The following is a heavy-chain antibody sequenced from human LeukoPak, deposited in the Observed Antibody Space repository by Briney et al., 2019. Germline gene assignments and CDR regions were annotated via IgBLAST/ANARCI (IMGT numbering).Heavy chain of an antibody. Sequence: PGGSLRLSCVASGFTFSNYAMNWVRQAAGKGLEWVSIIGGSGGITFYADSVKGRFTISRDNSKNTLYLQMNSLRAEGTAIYYCATSDYLGYWGQGTLVTVSS. CDR2: IGGSGGIT. J-gene: IGHJ4*02. V-gene: IGHV3-23*01. CDR1: GFTFSNYA. CDR3: ATSDYLGY.